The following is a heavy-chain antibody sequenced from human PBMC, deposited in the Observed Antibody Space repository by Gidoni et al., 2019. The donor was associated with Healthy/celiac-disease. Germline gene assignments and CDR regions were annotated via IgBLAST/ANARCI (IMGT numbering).Heavy chain of an antibody. CDR3: AREGGSVSYWFDP. V-gene: IGHV1-2*02. CDR2: INPNSGGT. D-gene: IGHD3-10*01. Sequence: QVQLLQSGAAVKKPGASVKVSCKASGDSFTGYYMHWVRQAPGQGLEWMGWINPNSGGTNYAQRFQGRVTMTRDTSISTVYMELSSLRSDDTATYYCAREGGSVSYWFDPWGQGTLVSVSS. CDR1: GDSFTGYY. J-gene: IGHJ5*02.